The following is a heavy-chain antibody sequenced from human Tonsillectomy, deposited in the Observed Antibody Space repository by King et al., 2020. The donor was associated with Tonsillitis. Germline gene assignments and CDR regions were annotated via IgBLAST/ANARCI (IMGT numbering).Heavy chain of an antibody. CDR3: ARVGFYYDSTVLDGCYFDY. CDR2: INFFNLNA. D-gene: IGHD3-22*01. V-gene: IGHV1-18*01. J-gene: IGHJ4*02. CDR1: GYTFTNFG. Sequence: VQLVESGAEVKKPGASVKVSCKASGYTFTNFGVSWVRQAPGQGLEWMGWINFFNLNAAYAQNLQGRVTMTTDTSTSTAYMELRSLRSDDTALYYCARVGFYYDSTVLDGCYFDYWGQGTLVTVSS.